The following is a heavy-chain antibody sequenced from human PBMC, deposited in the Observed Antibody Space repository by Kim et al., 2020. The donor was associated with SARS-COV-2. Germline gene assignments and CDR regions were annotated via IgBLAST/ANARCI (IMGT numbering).Heavy chain of an antibody. Sequence: KSRVTISVDTSKNQFSLKLSSVTAADTAVYYCARGRGEVWLPVPYHGMDVWGQGTTVTVSS. J-gene: IGHJ6*02. D-gene: IGHD5-18*01. V-gene: IGHV4-34*01. CDR3: ARGRGEVWLPVPYHGMDV.